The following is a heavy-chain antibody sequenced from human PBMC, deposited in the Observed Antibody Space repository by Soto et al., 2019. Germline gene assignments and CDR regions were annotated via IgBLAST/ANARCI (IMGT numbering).Heavy chain of an antibody. CDR3: ARDSIAAAGTGDY. V-gene: IGHV3-30-3*01. D-gene: IGHD6-13*01. CDR1: GFTFSSYA. J-gene: IGHJ4*02. Sequence: QVQLVESGGGVVQPGRSLRLSCAASGFTFSSYAMHWVRQAPGKGLEWVAVISYDGSNKYYADSVKGRFTISRDNSKNTLYLQMNSLRAEDTAVYYCARDSIAAAGTGDYWGQGTLVTVSS. CDR2: ISYDGSNK.